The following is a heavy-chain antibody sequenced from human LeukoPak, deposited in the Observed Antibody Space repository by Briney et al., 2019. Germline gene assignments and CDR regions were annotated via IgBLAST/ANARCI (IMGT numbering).Heavy chain of an antibody. Sequence: SETLSLTCTVSGGSISSSIYYWGWIRQPPGKGLEWIGEINHSGSTNYNPSLKSRVTISVDTSKNQFSLKLSSVTAADTAVYYCARESFWGSYTPFDYWGQGTLVTVSS. CDR1: GGSISSSIYY. J-gene: IGHJ4*02. CDR2: INHSGST. V-gene: IGHV4-39*07. D-gene: IGHD3-16*01. CDR3: ARESFWGSYTPFDY.